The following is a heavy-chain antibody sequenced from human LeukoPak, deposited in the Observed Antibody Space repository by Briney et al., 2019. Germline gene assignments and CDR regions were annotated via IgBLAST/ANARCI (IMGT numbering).Heavy chain of an antibody. D-gene: IGHD3-3*01. J-gene: IGHJ3*02. Sequence: ASVKVSCKASGYTFTSYGISWVRQAPGQGLEWMGWISAYNGNTNYAQKLQGRVTMTTDTSTSTAYMELGSLRSDDTAVYYCARDQTYYDFWSGYYTGRAFDIWGQGTMVTVSS. CDR2: ISAYNGNT. V-gene: IGHV1-18*01. CDR3: ARDQTYYDFWSGYYTGRAFDI. CDR1: GYTFTSYG.